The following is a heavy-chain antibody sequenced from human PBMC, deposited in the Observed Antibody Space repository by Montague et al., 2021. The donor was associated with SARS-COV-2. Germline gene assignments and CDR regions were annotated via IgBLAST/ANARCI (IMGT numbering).Heavy chain of an antibody. Sequence: SETLSLTCTVSLGSITTYTSYWSWVRQPPLKGLEWVGTIHQSGTTYQXXPLKSRVTISLHTFNNQVSLNLDSVTAADTAVYFCGRGGGIAVAHDWGQGILVTVSS. CDR2: IHQSGTT. J-gene: IGHJ4*02. CDR3: GRGGGIAVAHD. CDR1: LGSITTYTSY. D-gene: IGHD6-19*01. V-gene: IGHV4-39*07.